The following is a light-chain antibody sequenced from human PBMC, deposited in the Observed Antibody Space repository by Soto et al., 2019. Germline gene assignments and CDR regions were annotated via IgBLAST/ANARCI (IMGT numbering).Light chain of an antibody. CDR3: SSYAGSNIVV. CDR2: EVS. J-gene: IGLJ2*01. Sequence: QSALTQPPSASGSPGQSVTISCTGNSSDVGGYNFVSWYQQHPGKAPKLMIYEVSERPSGVPDRFSGSKSGNTASLTVSGLHADDEADYYCSSYAGSNIVVFGGGTKLTVL. CDR1: SSDVGGYNF. V-gene: IGLV2-8*01.